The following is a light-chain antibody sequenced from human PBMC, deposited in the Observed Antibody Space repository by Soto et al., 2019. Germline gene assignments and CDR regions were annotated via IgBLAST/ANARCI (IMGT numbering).Light chain of an antibody. V-gene: IGKV3-20*01. J-gene: IGKJ2*01. CDR2: GAS. CDR3: QQCGPSLKYT. Sequence: EIVLTQSPGTLSLSPGERATLSCRASQTVTGSYLAWYQQKPGQAPRLLIYGASNRATGIPDRFSGSGSGTDFTLTISRLEPEDFAVYYCQQCGPSLKYTFGQGITLEIK. CDR1: QTVTGSY.